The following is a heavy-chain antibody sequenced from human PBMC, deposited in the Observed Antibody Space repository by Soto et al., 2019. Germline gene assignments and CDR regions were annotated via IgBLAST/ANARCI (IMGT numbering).Heavy chain of an antibody. V-gene: IGHV1-46*01. CDR3: ARDTRGWEFGSNFDF. Sequence: QVQLVQSWAEVQKPGASVKVSCKTSGYSFTDYYMHWLRQVPGQGLEWIGIINPRDEDTHYAQRFRYRVTMTRDTSTTTLYMELSSLPSEDTAVYYCARDTRGWEFGSNFDFWGQGSLVTVSS. D-gene: IGHD1-26*01. CDR1: GYSFTDYY. J-gene: IGHJ4*02. CDR2: INPRDEDT.